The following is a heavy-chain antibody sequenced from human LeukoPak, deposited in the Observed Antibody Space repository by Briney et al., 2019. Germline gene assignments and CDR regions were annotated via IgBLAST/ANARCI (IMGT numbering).Heavy chain of an antibody. J-gene: IGHJ5*02. CDR2: IYHSGST. CDR3: ARGVSGNWFDP. V-gene: IGHV4-38-2*02. Sequence: PSETLSLTCTVSGYSISSGYYWGWIRQPPGKGLEWIGSIYHSGSTYYNPSLKSRVTISVDTSKNQFSLKLSSVTAAGTAVYYCARGVSGNWFDPWGQGTLVTVSS. D-gene: IGHD3-10*01. CDR1: GYSISSGYY.